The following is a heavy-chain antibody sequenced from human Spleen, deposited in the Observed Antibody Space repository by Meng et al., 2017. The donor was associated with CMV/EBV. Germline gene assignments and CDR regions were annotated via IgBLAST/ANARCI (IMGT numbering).Heavy chain of an antibody. J-gene: IGHJ4*02. V-gene: IGHV3-15*01. D-gene: IGHD2-2*01. Sequence: GESLKISCAASGFTFSNAWMSWVRQAPGKGLEWVGRIKSKTDGGTTDYAAPVKGRFTISRDDSKNTLYQQMNSLKTEDTAVYYCTRDLVAGYCSSTSCPELYYFDYWGQGTLVTVSS. CDR3: TRDLVAGYCSSTSCPELYYFDY. CDR1: GFTFSNAW. CDR2: IKSKTDGGTT.